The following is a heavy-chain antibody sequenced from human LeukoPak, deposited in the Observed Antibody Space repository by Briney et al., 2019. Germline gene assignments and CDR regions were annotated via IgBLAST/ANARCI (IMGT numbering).Heavy chain of an antibody. CDR2: INHSGST. Sequence: SETLSLTCTVSGGTISSGGYYWSWIRQPPGKGLEWIGEINHSGSTNYNPSLKSRVTISVDTSKNQFSLKLSSVTAADTAVYYCARAEGYSSSWGQGTLVTVSS. CDR3: ARAEGYSSS. V-gene: IGHV4-39*07. D-gene: IGHD6-13*01. CDR1: GGTISSGGYY. J-gene: IGHJ4*02.